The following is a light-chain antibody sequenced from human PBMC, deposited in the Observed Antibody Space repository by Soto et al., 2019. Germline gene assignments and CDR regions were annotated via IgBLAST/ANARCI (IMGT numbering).Light chain of an antibody. Sequence: DIQMTQSPSSVSASVGDRVSITCRASQGISNWLAWYQQKPGRAPKLLIYTGSSLQSGVPSRFSGTGSGTDFTLTISSLQPEDVATYDCQQANSFPLTFGGGNKVEIK. CDR3: QQANSFPLT. CDR2: TGS. V-gene: IGKV1-12*01. J-gene: IGKJ4*01. CDR1: QGISNW.